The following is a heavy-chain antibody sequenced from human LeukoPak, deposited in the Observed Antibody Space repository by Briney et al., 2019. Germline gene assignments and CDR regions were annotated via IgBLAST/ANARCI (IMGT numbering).Heavy chain of an antibody. CDR3: ARDIAAAGTGMTNWFDP. J-gene: IGHJ5*02. CDR2: ISYDGSNK. CDR1: GFTVSSYA. D-gene: IGHD6-13*01. V-gene: IGHV3-30-3*01. Sequence: GGSLRLSCAASGFTVSSYAMHWVRQAPGKGLEGVAVISYDGSNKYYADSGKGRFTISRDNSKNTLYLQMNSLRAEDTAVYYCARDIAAAGTGMTNWFDPWGQGTLVTVSS.